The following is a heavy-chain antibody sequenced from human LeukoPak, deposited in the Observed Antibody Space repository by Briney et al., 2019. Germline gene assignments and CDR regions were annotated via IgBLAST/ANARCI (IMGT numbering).Heavy chain of an antibody. CDR1: GYTFTGYY. D-gene: IGHD2-21*02. J-gene: IGHJ3*02. CDR2: MNPNTGGI. Sequence: ASVKVSCKASGYTFTGYYLHWVRQAPGQGLEWMGWMNPNTGGIDYAEKFQGRVTMTRDTSISTAYMGLSRLRSDDTAVYYCARSHIVVVTANDDAFDIWGQGTMVTVSS. V-gene: IGHV1-2*02. CDR3: ARSHIVVVTANDDAFDI.